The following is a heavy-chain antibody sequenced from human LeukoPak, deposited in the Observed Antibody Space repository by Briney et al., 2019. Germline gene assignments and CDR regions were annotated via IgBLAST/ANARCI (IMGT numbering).Heavy chain of an antibody. CDR3: AKGSYYDILTGTFDY. V-gene: IGHV3-48*01. D-gene: IGHD3-9*01. CDR1: GFTFSSYS. Sequence: PGGSLRLSCAASGFTFSSYSMNWVRQAPGKGLEWVSYISSSSSTIYYADSVKGRFTISRDNSKNTVYLQMNSLRAEDTAVYYCAKGSYYDILTGTFDYWGQGTLVTVSS. CDR2: ISSSSSTI. J-gene: IGHJ4*02.